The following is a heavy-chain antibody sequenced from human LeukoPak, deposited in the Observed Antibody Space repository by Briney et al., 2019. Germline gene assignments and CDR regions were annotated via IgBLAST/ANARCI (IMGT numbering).Heavy chain of an antibody. CDR1: GFTFSSYA. J-gene: IGHJ4*02. CDR3: AKASHFWSGYYQFDY. CDR2: ISGSGGST. V-gene: IGHV3-23*01. Sequence: GGSLRLSCAASGFTFSSYAMSWVRQAPGKGLEWVAAISGSGGSTYYADSVKGRFTISRDNSKNTLYLQMNSLRAEDTAVYYCAKASHFWSGYYQFDYWGQGTLVTVSS. D-gene: IGHD3-3*02.